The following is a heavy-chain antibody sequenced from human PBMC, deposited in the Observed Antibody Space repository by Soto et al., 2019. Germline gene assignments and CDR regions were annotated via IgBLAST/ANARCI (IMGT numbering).Heavy chain of an antibody. D-gene: IGHD3-3*01. CDR3: ARDQSRSRITIFGVVSLSYFQH. J-gene: IGHJ1*01. V-gene: IGHV3-30-3*01. CDR1: GFTFSSYA. Sequence: QVQLVESGGGVVQPGRSLRLSCAASGFTFSSYAMHWVRQAPGKGLEWVAVISYDGSNKYYADSVKGRFTISRDNSKNTLYLQMNSLRAEDTAVYYCARDQSRSRITIFGVVSLSYFQHWGQGTLVTVSS. CDR2: ISYDGSNK.